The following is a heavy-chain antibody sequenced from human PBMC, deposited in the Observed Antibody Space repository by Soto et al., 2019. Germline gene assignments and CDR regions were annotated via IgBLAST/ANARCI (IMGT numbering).Heavy chain of an antibody. D-gene: IGHD3-3*01. Sequence: PSETLSLPCTVAGGSISSYCWSWILKPQGKGLEWIGYIYYSGSTNYNPSLKSRVTISVDTSKNQFSLKLSSVTAADTAVYYCARYYDFWSGYSGFDYWGQGTLVTVSS. CDR3: ARYYDFWSGYSGFDY. V-gene: IGHV4-59*01. CDR2: IYYSGST. CDR1: GGSISSYC. J-gene: IGHJ4*02.